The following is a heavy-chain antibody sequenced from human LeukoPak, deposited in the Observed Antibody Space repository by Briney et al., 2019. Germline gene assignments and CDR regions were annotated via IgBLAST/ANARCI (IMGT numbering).Heavy chain of an antibody. CDR2: IYSGGST. CDR1: GFTVSSNY. D-gene: IGHD1-26*01. J-gene: IGHJ4*02. V-gene: IGHV3-66*01. Sequence: PGGSLRLSCAASGFTVSSNYMSWVRQAPGEGLEWVSVIYSGGSTYYADSVKGRFTISRDNSKNTLYLQMNGLRAEDTAVYYCARGWELHRFDYWGQGTLVTVSS. CDR3: ARGWELHRFDY.